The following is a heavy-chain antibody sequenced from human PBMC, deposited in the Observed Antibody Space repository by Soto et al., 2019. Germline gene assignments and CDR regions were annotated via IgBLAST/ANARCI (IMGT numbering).Heavy chain of an antibody. CDR2: AYSSGST. V-gene: IGHV4-39*01. Sequence: SETLSLTCTVSGGSISSSSYWWGWIRQSPSMGLDWIGSAYSSGSTYYSPSLKSRVTISLDTSKNQFSLKMTSVTAADTAVYYCANCLGPTTGIDYWGQGTLVTVSS. J-gene: IGHJ4*02. CDR3: ANCLGPTTGIDY. CDR1: GGSISSSSYW. D-gene: IGHD2-21*01.